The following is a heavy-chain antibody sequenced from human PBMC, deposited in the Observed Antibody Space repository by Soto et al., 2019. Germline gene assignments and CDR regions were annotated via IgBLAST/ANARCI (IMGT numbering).Heavy chain of an antibody. J-gene: IGHJ5*02. D-gene: IGHD1-26*01. CDR2: IYYSGST. V-gene: IGHV4-39*01. CDR1: GGSITSSSYY. CDR3: ATQEVGGTYVYTFDP. Sequence: QLHLRESGPGLVKPSETLSLTCTVSGGSITSSSYYWGWIRQPPGKGLEWIGSIYYSGSTYYNPSLKSRVTKSVDTSKNQFSLKLRSVTAADPAVYYCATQEVGGTYVYTFDPWGQGTLVTVSS.